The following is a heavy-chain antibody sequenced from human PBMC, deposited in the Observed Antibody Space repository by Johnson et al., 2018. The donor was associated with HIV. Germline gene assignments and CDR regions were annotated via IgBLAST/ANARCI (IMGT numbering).Heavy chain of an antibody. Sequence: QVQLVESGGGVVQPGRSLRLSCLASGFTFSNYAIHWVRQAPGKGLEWVAVISYDGSNKYYADFVKGRFTISRDNSKNTLYLHMNSLRAEDTAVYYCARDQSNGWNRGAFDIWGQGTVVTVSS. J-gene: IGHJ3*02. D-gene: IGHD6-19*01. V-gene: IGHV3-30*14. CDR2: ISYDGSNK. CDR1: GFTFSNYA. CDR3: ARDQSNGWNRGAFDI.